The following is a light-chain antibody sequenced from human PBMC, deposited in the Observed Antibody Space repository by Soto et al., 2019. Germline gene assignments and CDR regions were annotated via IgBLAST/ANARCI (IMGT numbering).Light chain of an antibody. CDR3: QKYNSYLWT. V-gene: IGKV3-11*01. Sequence: EIVLTQSPATLSLSPGERATLSCRASQSVSSNLAWYKQNPGQAPRLLIYDASNRATGIPARFSGSGSGTDFTLTISSLQPDDFATYYCQKYNSYLWTFGQGTKVDIK. CDR1: QSVSSN. CDR2: DAS. J-gene: IGKJ1*01.